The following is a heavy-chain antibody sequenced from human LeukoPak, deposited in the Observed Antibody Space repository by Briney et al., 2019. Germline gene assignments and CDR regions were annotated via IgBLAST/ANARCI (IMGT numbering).Heavy chain of an antibody. CDR1: GYTFTSYG. D-gene: IGHD2-15*01. CDR2: ISAYNGNT. Sequence: ASVKVSCKASGYTFTSYGISWVRQAPGQGLEWMGWISAYNGNTNYAQKLQGRVTMTTDTSTSTAYMELRSLRSDDTAVDYCARDLGYCSGGSCYPFDYWGQGTLVTVSS. V-gene: IGHV1-18*01. J-gene: IGHJ4*02. CDR3: ARDLGYCSGGSCYPFDY.